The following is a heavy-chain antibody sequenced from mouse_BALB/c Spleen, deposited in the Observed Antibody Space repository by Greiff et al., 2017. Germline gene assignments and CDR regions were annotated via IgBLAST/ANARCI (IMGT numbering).Heavy chain of an antibody. D-gene: IGHD2-4*01. Sequence: LVKTGASVKISCKASGYSFTGYYMHWVKQSHGKSLEWIGYISCYNGATSYNQKFKGKATFTVDTSSSTAYMQFNSLTSEDSAVYYCARGNYYDYDDYAMDYWGQGTSVTVSS. V-gene: IGHV1S34*01. CDR3: ARGNYYDYDDYAMDY. J-gene: IGHJ4*01. CDR2: ISCYNGAT. CDR1: GYSFTGYY.